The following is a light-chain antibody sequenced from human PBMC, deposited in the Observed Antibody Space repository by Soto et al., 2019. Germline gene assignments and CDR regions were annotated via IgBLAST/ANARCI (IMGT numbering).Light chain of an antibody. CDR3: QQYYNWPPYT. J-gene: IGKJ2*01. Sequence: EVVMTQSPATLSVSPGDGATLSCRASQSVDTNVAWYQQKPGQAPRLLVYGASTRATGIPARFTGFGSGTDFTLTISGLQSDDFAVYYCQQYYNWPPYTFGQGTKLQIK. CDR1: QSVDTN. V-gene: IGKV3-15*01. CDR2: GAS.